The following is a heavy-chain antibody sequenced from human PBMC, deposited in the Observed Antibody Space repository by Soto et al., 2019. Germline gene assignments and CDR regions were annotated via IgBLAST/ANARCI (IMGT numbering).Heavy chain of an antibody. CDR2: IFYGGST. D-gene: IGHD1-26*01. CDR1: GFTVSTNY. J-gene: IGHJ6*02. Sequence: EVQLVESGGGLVQPGGSLRLSCAASGFTVSTNYMTWVRLAPGKGLEWVSVIFYGGSTYYADSVKGRFTISRDNSKNTLYLQMTSLRAEDTAVYYCATTGMGVTFYYYYYGMDVWGQGTTVTVSS. CDR3: ATTGMGVTFYYYYYGMDV. V-gene: IGHV3-66*01.